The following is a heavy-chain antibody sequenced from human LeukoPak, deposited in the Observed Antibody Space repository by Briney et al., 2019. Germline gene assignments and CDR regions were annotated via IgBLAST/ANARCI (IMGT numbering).Heavy chain of an antibody. CDR3: ARHDYGNYPVFDY. CDR2: IHSSGST. Sequence: SETLSLTCTVSGGSISSYHWSWIRQPAGKGLEWIGRIHSSGSTTYNPSLKSRGTMSLDTSKNQFSLKLSSVTAADTAVYYCARHDYGNYPVFDYWARESWSPSPQ. D-gene: IGHD4-11*01. V-gene: IGHV4-4*07. CDR1: GGSISSYH. J-gene: IGHJ4*02.